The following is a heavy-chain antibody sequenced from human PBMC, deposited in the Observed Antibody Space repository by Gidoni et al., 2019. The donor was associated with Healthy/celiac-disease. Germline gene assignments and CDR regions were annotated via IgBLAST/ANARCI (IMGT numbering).Heavy chain of an antibody. CDR1: GGSISSSSYY. CDR2: IYYSGST. CDR3: ARDPIHILTGYYIHWYFDL. V-gene: IGHV4-39*07. J-gene: IGHJ2*01. Sequence: HLQLQESGPGLVKPSETLSLTCTVSGGSISSSSYYWGWIRQPPGKGLEWIGSIYYSGSTYYNPSLKSRVTISVDTSKNQFSLKLSSVTAADTAVYYCARDPIHILTGYYIHWYFDLWGRGTLVTVSS. D-gene: IGHD3-9*01.